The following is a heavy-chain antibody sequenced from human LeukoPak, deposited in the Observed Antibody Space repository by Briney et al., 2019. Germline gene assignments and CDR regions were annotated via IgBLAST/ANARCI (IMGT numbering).Heavy chain of an antibody. CDR1: GFTFSSYW. CDR2: ISEDVSHK. CDR3: ARVGYNGWNFEN. Sequence: GGSLRLSCAASGFTFSSYWMSWVRQAPGKGLQSVAYISEDVSHKYYVDSVKGRFTISRDNAKNSLHLEMNSLRAEDTALYYCARVGYNGWNFENWGQGTLVTVSS. J-gene: IGHJ4*02. D-gene: IGHD5-12*01. V-gene: IGHV3-7*01.